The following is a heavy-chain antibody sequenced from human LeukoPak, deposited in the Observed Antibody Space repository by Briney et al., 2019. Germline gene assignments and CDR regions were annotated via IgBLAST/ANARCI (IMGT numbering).Heavy chain of an antibody. J-gene: IGHJ4*02. Sequence: GGSLRLSCAASGFTFSSYEMNWVRQASGKGLEWVSYISSSGSTIYYADSVKGRFTISRDNAKNSLYLQMNSLRAEDTAVYYCARDTTNYDSSGLDYWGQGTLVTVSS. CDR2: ISSSGSTI. CDR3: ARDTTNYDSSGLDY. D-gene: IGHD3-22*01. V-gene: IGHV3-48*03. CDR1: GFTFSSYE.